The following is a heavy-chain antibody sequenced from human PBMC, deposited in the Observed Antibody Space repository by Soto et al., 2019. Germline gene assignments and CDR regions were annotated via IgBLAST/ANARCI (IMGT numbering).Heavy chain of an antibody. Sequence: PGGSPRLSCAAYGFTFSNAWMNWVRQAPGKRLEWVGRIKSKTDGGTTDYAAPVKGRFTISRDDSKNTLYLQMNSLKTEDTAVYYCTTSCHYYGSGSYYKVTHFYFDGMDVWGQGTTDTVSS. CDR3: TTSCHYYGSGSYYKVTHFYFDGMDV. CDR2: IKSKTDGGTT. J-gene: IGHJ6*02. CDR1: GFTFSNAW. D-gene: IGHD3-10*01. V-gene: IGHV3-15*07.